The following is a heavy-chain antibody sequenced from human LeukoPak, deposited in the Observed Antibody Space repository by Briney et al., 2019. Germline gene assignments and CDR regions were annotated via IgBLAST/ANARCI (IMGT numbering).Heavy chain of an antibody. CDR3: AHPTEYSRRWYGNWFGL. V-gene: IGHV3-23*01. J-gene: IGHJ5*02. D-gene: IGHD6-13*01. Sequence: GASLILSCASSGFTFSSYAMSWVRQPPGKGLEGVSAISGSGGSTYYAHSVKGRFTISRDNSKNKLYLKMNTLRAEDTAVYYCAHPTEYSRRWYGNWFGLWGQGNLVNVSS. CDR1: GFTFSSYA. CDR2: ISGSGGST.